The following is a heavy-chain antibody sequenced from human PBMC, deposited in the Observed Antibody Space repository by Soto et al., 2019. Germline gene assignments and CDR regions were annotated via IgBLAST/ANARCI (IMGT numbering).Heavy chain of an antibody. CDR2: MYNSGST. D-gene: IGHD3-10*01. J-gene: IGHJ4*02. CDR3: ASMGYHYGSGSYPLDY. CDR1: GGSISSYY. Sequence: QVQLQESGPGLVKPSETLSLTCTVSGGSISSYYWTWIRQPPGKGLEWIGFMYNSGSTHYNPSLKSPVTISLDTSKHPFALTLRAVTAADTAVYYCASMGYHYGSGSYPLDYWGQGTLVTVSS. V-gene: IGHV4-59*08.